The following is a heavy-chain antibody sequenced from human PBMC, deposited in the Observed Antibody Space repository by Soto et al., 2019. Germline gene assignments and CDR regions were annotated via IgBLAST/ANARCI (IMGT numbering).Heavy chain of an antibody. CDR1: GYTFTGYY. J-gene: IGHJ1*01. V-gene: IGHV1-2*02. Sequence: VASVKVSCKASGYTFTGYYMHWVRQAPGQGLEWMGWINPNSGGTNHAQKFQGRVTMTRDTSISTAYMELSRLRSDDTAVYYCARSQSLNSIAAAGTKYFQHWGQGTLVTVSS. D-gene: IGHD6-13*01. CDR2: INPNSGGT. CDR3: ARSQSLNSIAAAGTKYFQH.